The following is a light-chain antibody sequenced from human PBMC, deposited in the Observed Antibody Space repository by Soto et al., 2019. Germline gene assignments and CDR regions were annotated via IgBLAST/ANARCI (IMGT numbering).Light chain of an antibody. V-gene: IGKV1-5*01. Sequence: DIQMTQSPSSLSASVGDRVSITCRASQSISSWLAWYQQKPGKAPKLLMFDTFSLESGVPSRFSGSRSGTEFTLTISSLQPDDYATYYCQQYNSYPYTFGQGTKLEIK. CDR1: QSISSW. CDR2: DTF. CDR3: QQYNSYPYT. J-gene: IGKJ2*01.